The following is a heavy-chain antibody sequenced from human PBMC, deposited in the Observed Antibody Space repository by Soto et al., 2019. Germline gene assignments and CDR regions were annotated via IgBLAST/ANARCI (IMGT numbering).Heavy chain of an antibody. CDR3: AKGAYYDFWSGYYGNYYYYGMDV. CDR1: GFTFSDYY. Sequence: PGGSLRLSCAASGFTFSDYYMSWIRQAPGKGLEWVSYMSSSSSYTNHADSVKGRFTISRDNAKNSLYLQMNSLRAEDTAVYYCAKGAYYDFWSGYYGNYYYYGMDVWGQGITVTVS. V-gene: IGHV3-11*05. J-gene: IGHJ6*02. D-gene: IGHD3-3*01. CDR2: MSSSSSYT.